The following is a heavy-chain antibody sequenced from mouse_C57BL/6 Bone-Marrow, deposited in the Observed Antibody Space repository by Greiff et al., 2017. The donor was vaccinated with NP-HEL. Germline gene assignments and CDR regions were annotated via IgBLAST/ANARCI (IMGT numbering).Heavy chain of an antibody. CDR2: IYPGSGNT. CDR3: ARENWLYAMDY. D-gene: IGHD4-1*01. Sequence: VQRVESGPELVKPGASVKISCKASGYTFTDYYINWVKQRPGQGLEWIGWIYPGSGNTKYNEKFKGKATLTVDTSSSTAYMQLSSLTSEDSAVYFCARENWLYAMDYWGQGTSVTVSS. V-gene: IGHV1-84*01. J-gene: IGHJ4*01. CDR1: GYTFTDYY.